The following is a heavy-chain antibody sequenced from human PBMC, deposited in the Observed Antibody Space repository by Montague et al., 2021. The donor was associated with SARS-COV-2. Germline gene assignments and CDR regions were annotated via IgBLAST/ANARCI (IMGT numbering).Heavy chain of an antibody. D-gene: IGHD3-9*01. Sequence: PALVKPTQTLTLTCTSSGFSLSTSGMCVSWIRQPPGKALEWLALIDWDDDKYYSTSLKTRLTISKDTSKNQVVLTMTNMDPVDTATYYCARIRDYDILTGSYSGFDYWGQGTLVTVSS. CDR3: ARIRDYDILTGSYSGFDY. CDR2: IDWDDDK. CDR1: GFSLSTSGMC. J-gene: IGHJ4*02. V-gene: IGHV2-70*01.